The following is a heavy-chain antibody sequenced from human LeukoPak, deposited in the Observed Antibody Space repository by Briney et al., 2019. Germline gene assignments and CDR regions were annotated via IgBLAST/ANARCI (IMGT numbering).Heavy chain of an antibody. V-gene: IGHV1-24*01. D-gene: IGHD3-22*01. CDR3: ATGYYDSSGYYVNWFDP. CDR2: FDLEDGET. J-gene: IGHJ5*02. CDR1: GYTLTELS. Sequence: ASVKVSCKVSGYTLTELSMHWVRQAPGKGLEWMGGFDLEDGETIYAQKFQGRVTMTEDTSTDTAYMELSSLRSEDTAVYYCATGYYDSSGYYVNWFDPWGQGTLVTVSS.